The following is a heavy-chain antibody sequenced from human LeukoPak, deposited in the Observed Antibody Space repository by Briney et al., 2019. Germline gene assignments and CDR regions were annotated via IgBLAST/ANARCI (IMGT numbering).Heavy chain of an antibody. Sequence: ASETLSLTCTGSGVSISSTSHWGWMRQHPGKGLEWMGTIYDSGSTYYNPSRKSRVTITVATSKNQFSLKVSSGTGADTAMYYCGKFCSSTTCYTEEDWGQGTLVTVSS. J-gene: IGHJ4*02. CDR1: GVSISSTSH. CDR3: GKFCSSTTCYTEED. V-gene: IGHV4-39*01. D-gene: IGHD2-2*02. CDR2: IYDSGST.